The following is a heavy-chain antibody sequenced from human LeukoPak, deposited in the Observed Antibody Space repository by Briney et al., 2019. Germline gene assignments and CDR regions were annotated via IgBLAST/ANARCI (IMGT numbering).Heavy chain of an antibody. CDR1: GFTFSNYA. D-gene: IGHD3-10*01. CDR3: AKDEYYGSGSHSDY. J-gene: IGHJ4*02. CDR2: ISGSGGST. Sequence: GGSLRLSCAASGFTFSNYAMSWVRQAPGKGLEWVSAISGSGGSTYYADSVKGRFTISRDNSKNTLYLQMNSLRAEDTAVYYCAKDEYYGSGSHSDYWGQGTVVTVSS. V-gene: IGHV3-23*01.